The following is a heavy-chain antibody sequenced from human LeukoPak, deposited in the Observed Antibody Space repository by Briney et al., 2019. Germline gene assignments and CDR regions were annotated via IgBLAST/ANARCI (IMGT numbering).Heavy chain of an antibody. CDR1: GFTFNSYA. J-gene: IGHJ4*02. CDR2: ISGSGGGT. Sequence: GGSLRLSCAASGFTFNSYAMSWVRQAPEKGLEWVATISGSGGGTYYADSVKGRFTISRDDSKNTLYLQMNSLRAEDTAVYYCAKAARTGGSSGDFYYFHYWGQGTLVTVSS. V-gene: IGHV3-23*01. D-gene: IGHD3-22*01. CDR3: AKAARTGGSSGDFYYFHY.